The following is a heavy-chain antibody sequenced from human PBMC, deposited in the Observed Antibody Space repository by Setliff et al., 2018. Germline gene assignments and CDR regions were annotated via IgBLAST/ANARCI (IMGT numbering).Heavy chain of an antibody. CDR3: ARDLMVFARLIYYMDV. V-gene: IGHV1-46*01. J-gene: IGHJ6*03. CDR2: INPSSGRT. Sequence: GASVKVSCKASGYTFTSHYMHWVRQAPGLGLEWMGTINPSSGRTSYAQKLQGRVTMTTDTSTSTAYMELRSLRSDDTAVYYCARDLMVFARLIYYMDVWGKGTTVTVSS. D-gene: IGHD2-8*01. CDR1: GYTFTSHY.